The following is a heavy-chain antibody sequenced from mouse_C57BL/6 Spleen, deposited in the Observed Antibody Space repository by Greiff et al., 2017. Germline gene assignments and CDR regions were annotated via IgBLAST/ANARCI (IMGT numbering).Heavy chain of an antibody. CDR1: GFTFTDFY. D-gene: IGHD2-4*01. CDR2: FRNKANGYTT. J-gene: IGHJ3*01. V-gene: IGHV7-4*01. CDR3: VKAVLDDYDGTWFAY. Sequence: EVQRVESGGGLVQPGASLRLPCAASGFTFTDFYMSWVRQPPGKAPAWLALFRNKANGYTTEYTASVKGRLTISRDNSKNIYYLQIITLRAEDSATYYCVKAVLDDYDGTWFAYWGQGTLVTVSA.